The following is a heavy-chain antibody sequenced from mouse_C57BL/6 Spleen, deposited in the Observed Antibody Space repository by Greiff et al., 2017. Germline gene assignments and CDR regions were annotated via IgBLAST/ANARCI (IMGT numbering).Heavy chain of an antibody. J-gene: IGHJ2*01. CDR3: ARDALAGRDY. CDR2: IDPNSGGT. CDR1: GYTFTSYW. V-gene: IGHV1-72*01. D-gene: IGHD4-1*01. Sequence: QVQLKQPGAELVKPGASVKLSCKASGYTFTSYWMHWVQQRPGRGLEWIGRIDPNSGGTKYNEKFKSKATLTVDKPSSPAYMQLSSLTSEDAAVYYCARDALAGRDYWGQGTTLTVSS.